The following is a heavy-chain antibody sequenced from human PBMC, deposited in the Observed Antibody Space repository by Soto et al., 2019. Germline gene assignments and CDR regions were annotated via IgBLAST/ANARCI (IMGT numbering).Heavy chain of an antibody. V-gene: IGHV1-2*02. D-gene: IGHD5-18*01. CDR3: ARAEDTAMAYDY. CDR2: INPNSGGT. J-gene: IGHJ4*02. CDR1: GYTFTGYY. Sequence: VASVKVSCKASGYTFTGYYMHWVRQAPGQGLEWMGWINPNSGGTNYAQKFQGRVTMTRDTSISTAYMELSRLRSDDTAVYYCARAEDTAMAYDYWGQGTLVTVSS.